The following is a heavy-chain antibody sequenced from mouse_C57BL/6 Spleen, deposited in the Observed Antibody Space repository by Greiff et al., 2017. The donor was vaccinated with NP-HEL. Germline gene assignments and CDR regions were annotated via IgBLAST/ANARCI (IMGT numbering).Heavy chain of an antibody. CDR1: GFSLTSYG. J-gene: IGHJ4*01. CDR3: ARVYYGNCDYYAMDY. V-gene: IGHV2-2*01. D-gene: IGHD2-1*01. CDR2: IWSGGST. Sequence: VQLQQSGPGLVQPSQSLSITCTVSGFSLTSYGVHWVRQSPGKGLEWLGVIWSGGSTDYNAAFISRLSISKDNSKSQVFFKMNSLQADDTAIYYCARVYYGNCDYYAMDYWGQGTSVTVSS.